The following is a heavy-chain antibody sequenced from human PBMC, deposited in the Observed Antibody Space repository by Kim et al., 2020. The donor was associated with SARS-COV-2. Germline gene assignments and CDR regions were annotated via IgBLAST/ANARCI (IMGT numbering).Heavy chain of an antibody. Sequence: SETLSLTCTVSGGSISSSSYYWGWIRQPPGKGLEWIGSIYYSGSTYYNPSLKSRVTISVDTSKNQFSLKLSSVTAADTAVYYCARAGVVGAPFDYWGQGTLVTVSS. D-gene: IGHD1-26*01. CDR3: ARAGVVGAPFDY. CDR1: GGSISSSSYY. J-gene: IGHJ4*02. CDR2: IYYSGST. V-gene: IGHV4-39*07.